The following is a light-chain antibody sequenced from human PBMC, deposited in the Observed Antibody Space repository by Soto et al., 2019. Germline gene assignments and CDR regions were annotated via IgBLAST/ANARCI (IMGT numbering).Light chain of an antibody. Sequence: QSALTQPASVSGSPGQSMTISCTGTSSDVGGYNYVSWYQQHPGKAPKLMIYDVTHRPSGVSNRFSGSKSGSTASLTISGLQAEDEADYYCSSYAGITTRVVFGGGTKLTVL. CDR3: SSYAGITTRVV. J-gene: IGLJ2*01. CDR2: DVT. CDR1: SSDVGGYNY. V-gene: IGLV2-14*03.